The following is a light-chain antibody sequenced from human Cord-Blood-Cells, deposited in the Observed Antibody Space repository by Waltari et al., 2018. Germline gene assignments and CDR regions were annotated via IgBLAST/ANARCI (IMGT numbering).Light chain of an antibody. J-gene: IGKJ1*01. Sequence: EIVLTQSPGTLSLSPGERATLSCRASQSVSSSYLAWYQQKPGQAPRRLIYGASSRATGITDRFSGSGSGTDFTLTISRLEPEDFAVYYCQQYGSSRTFGQGTKVEIK. V-gene: IGKV3-20*01. CDR1: QSVSSSY. CDR3: QQYGSSRT. CDR2: GAS.